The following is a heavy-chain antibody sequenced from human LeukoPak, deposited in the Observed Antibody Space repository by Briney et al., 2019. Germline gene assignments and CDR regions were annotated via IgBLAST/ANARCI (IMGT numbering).Heavy chain of an antibody. Sequence: GGSLRLWCAVSGFTFDNYWMSWVRQAPGKGLEWVAKINQDGSDRYYVDSVKGRFTISRDNAKNSLYLQMNSLRAEDTAVYYRAKNALWGRGTLVTVSS. CDR3: AKNAL. CDR2: INQDGSDR. J-gene: IGHJ2*01. CDR1: GFTFDNYW. V-gene: IGHV3-7*01.